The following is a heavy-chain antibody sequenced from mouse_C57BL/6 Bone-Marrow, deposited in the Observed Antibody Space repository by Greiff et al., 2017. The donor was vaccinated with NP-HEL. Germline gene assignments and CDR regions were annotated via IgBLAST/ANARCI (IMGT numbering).Heavy chain of an antibody. V-gene: IGHV1-81*01. CDR2: IYPRSGNT. CDR3: ATPGRSYGYAMDY. J-gene: IGHJ4*01. CDR1: GYTFTSYG. D-gene: IGHD2-10*02. Sequence: VMLVESGAELARPGASVKLSCKASGYTFTSYGISWVKQRTGQGLEWIGEIYPRSGNTYYNEKFKGKATLTADKSSSTAYMELRSLTSEDSAVYFCATPGRSYGYAMDYWGQGTSVTVSS.